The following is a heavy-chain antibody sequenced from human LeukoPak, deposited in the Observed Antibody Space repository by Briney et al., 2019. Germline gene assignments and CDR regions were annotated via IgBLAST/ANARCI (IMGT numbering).Heavy chain of an antibody. V-gene: IGHV4-59*01. J-gene: IGHJ4*02. CDR3: ARGRAAAGPSDFDY. D-gene: IGHD6-13*01. CDR1: GGSISNYY. CDR2: IYYSGST. Sequence: SDTLSLTCTVSGGSISNYYWNWIRQPPGKGLEWIGYIYYSGSTDYNPSLKSRVTISVDTSKNQFSLKLSSVTAADTAVYYCARGRAAAGPSDFDYWGQGTLVTVSS.